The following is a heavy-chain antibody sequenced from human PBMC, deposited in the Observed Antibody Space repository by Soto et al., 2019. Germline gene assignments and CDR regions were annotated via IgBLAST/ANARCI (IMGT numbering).Heavy chain of an antibody. CDR1: GGSISSGDYS. CDR3: ARGATYYDFWSDSKGVAMDV. CDR2: IYYSGST. V-gene: IGHV4-30-4*01. Sequence: KPSETLSLTCTVSGGSISSGDYSWSWIRQPPGKGLEWVGIIYYSGSTYYNPSLKSRITISVDTSKNQFSLKLRSVTAADTAVYYCARGATYYDFWSDSKGVAMDVWGQGTTVTVSS. D-gene: IGHD3-3*01. J-gene: IGHJ6*02.